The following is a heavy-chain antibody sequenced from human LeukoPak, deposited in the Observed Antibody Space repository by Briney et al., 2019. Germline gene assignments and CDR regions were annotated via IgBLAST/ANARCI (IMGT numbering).Heavy chain of an antibody. J-gene: IGHJ5*02. V-gene: IGHV1-69*02. D-gene: IGHD3-22*01. CDR2: IIPILGIA. CDR3: ARVKTIYDSSGYYPT. Sequence: ASVKVSCKASGGTFISYTMSWVRQARGQGLEWMGRIIPILGIANYSQKFQGRVTITADKSTSTAYMELSSLRSDDTAVYYCARVKTIYDSSGYYPTWGQGTLVTVSS. CDR1: GGTFISYT.